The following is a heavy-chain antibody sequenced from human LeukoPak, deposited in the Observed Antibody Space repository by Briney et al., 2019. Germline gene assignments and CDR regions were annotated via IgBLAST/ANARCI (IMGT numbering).Heavy chain of an antibody. CDR2: INHSGST. CDR3: AKDIYDYSISWFDP. D-gene: IGHD4-4*01. V-gene: IGHV4-34*01. Sequence: SETLSLTCAVYGGSFSGYYWSWIRQPPGKGLEWIGEINHSGSTNYNPSLKSRVTISVDTSKNQFSLKLSSVTAADTAVYYCAKDIYDYSISWFDPWGQGTLVTVSS. CDR1: GGSFSGYY. J-gene: IGHJ5*02.